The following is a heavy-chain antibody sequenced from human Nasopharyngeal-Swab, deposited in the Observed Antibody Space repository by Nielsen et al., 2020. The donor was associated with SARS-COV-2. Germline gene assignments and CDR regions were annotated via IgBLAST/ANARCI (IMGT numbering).Heavy chain of an antibody. V-gene: IGHV4-59*01. J-gene: IGHJ6*03. CDR1: GGSISSYY. Sequence: SETLSLTCTVSGGSISSYYCSWLRQHPGKGLEWIGYIYYSGSTNNNPSLKSRVTISVDPSKNQFSLKLSSVTAADTAVYYCARSSQNTIFGVVITPPRMDVWGKGTTVTVSS. D-gene: IGHD3-3*01. CDR2: IYYSGST. CDR3: ARSSQNTIFGVVITPPRMDV.